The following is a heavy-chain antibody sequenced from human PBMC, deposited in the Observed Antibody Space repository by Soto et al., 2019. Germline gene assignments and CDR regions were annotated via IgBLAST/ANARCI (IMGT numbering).Heavy chain of an antibody. V-gene: IGHV3-7*03. Sequence: ESGGGLVQPGGSLRLSCEASGFTFSGYWMSWVRQAPGKGLGWVADIKHDGSVQYYVDSVKGRFTISRDNAKKLLYLQMNGLRAEDTALYYCARATYSNAWYRFDLWGQGTLVTVSS. CDR2: IKHDGSVQ. CDR1: GFTFSGYW. D-gene: IGHD4-4*01. CDR3: ARATYSNAWYRFDL. J-gene: IGHJ4*02.